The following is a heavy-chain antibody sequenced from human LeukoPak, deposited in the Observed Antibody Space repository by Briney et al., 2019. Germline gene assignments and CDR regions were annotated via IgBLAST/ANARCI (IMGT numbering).Heavy chain of an antibody. V-gene: IGHV3-49*04. J-gene: IGHJ4*02. CDR1: GFTFSSYS. CDR2: IRSKAYGGTT. CDR3: TRQHWVETNDDY. Sequence: PGGSLRLSCAASGFTFSSYSMNWVRQAPGKGLEWVGFIRSKAYGGTTEYAASVKGRFTISRDDSKSIAYLQMNSLKTEDTAVYYCTRQHWVETNDDYWGQGTLVTVSS. D-gene: IGHD1-1*01.